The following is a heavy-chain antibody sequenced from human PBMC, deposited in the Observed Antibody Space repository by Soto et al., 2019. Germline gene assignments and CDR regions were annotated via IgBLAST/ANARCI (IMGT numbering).Heavy chain of an antibody. D-gene: IGHD3-9*01. CDR2: ISGGGAST. CDR3: AKERDYDILTGPIEN. Sequence: PGGSLRLSCAASGFTFSSYAMNWVHQAPGKGLEWASAISGGGASTYFADSVKGRFTISRDNSKNALYLQMNSLSAEDTAVYYCAKERDYDILTGPIENWGQGTLVTISS. V-gene: IGHV3-23*01. CDR1: GFTFSSYA. J-gene: IGHJ4*02.